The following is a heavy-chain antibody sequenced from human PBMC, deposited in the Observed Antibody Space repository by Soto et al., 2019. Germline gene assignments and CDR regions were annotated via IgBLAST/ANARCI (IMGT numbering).Heavy chain of an antibody. V-gene: IGHV1-18*04. Sequence: ASGKVSCKASGYTFTSYGISCVRQAPGQGLEWMGWISAYNGNTNYAQKLQGRVTMTTDTSTSTAYMELRSLRSDDTAVYYCARESYSGTRRYFDYWGQGTLVTVSS. CDR2: ISAYNGNT. J-gene: IGHJ4*02. D-gene: IGHD1-26*01. CDR1: GYTFTSYG. CDR3: ARESYSGTRRYFDY.